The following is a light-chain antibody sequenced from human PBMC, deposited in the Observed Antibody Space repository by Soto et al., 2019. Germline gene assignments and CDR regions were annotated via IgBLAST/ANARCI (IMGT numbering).Light chain of an antibody. CDR2: EVS. J-gene: IGLJ2*01. CDR3: SSYTSSSTPYVV. CDR1: SSDVGGYNY. Sequence: QPVLTQPASVSGSPGQSITISCTGTSSDVGGYNYVSWYQQHPDKAPKLMIYEVSNRPSGVSNRFSGSKSGNTASLTISGLRAEDEADYYCSSYTSSSTPYVVFGGGTKLTVL. V-gene: IGLV2-14*01.